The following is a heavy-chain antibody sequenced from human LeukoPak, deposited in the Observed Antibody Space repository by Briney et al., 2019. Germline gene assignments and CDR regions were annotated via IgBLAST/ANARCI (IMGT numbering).Heavy chain of an antibody. CDR1: GYTFTGYY. CDR2: INPNSGGT. CDR3: ARDITMVRGVTPDY. V-gene: IGHV1-2*02. D-gene: IGHD3-10*01. Sequence: ASVKVSRKASGYTFTGYYMHWVRQAPGQGLEWMGWINPNSGGTNYAQKFQGRVTMTRDTSISTAYMELSRLRSDDTAVYYCARDITMVRGVTPDYWGQGTLVTVSS. J-gene: IGHJ4*02.